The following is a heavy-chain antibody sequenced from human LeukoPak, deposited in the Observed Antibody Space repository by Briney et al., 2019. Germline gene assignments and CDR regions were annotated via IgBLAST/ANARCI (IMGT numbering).Heavy chain of an antibody. CDR2: IYDSGST. J-gene: IGHJ4*02. CDR1: GGSISSHY. V-gene: IGHV4-59*11. CDR3: ERGYGWGSHLYHFDY. Sequence: KPSETLSLTCTVSGGSISSHYCSWIRQPPGKGLEWIGDIYDSGSTNYNPSLKSRVTIFVDTSRDQFSLQLSSVSAADTAVYFCERGYGWGSHLYHFDYWGQGNLVTVSS. D-gene: IGHD3-10*01.